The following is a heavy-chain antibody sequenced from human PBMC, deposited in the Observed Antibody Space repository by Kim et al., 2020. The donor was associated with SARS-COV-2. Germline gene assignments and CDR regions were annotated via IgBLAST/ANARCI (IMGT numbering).Heavy chain of an antibody. J-gene: IGHJ6*02. Sequence: FTISRDNSKNTLYLQMNSLRAEDTAVYYCARDQLGVTKTVVRYYYYGMDVWGQGTTVTVSS. D-gene: IGHD4-17*01. CDR3: ARDQLGVTKTVVRYYYYGMDV. V-gene: IGHV3-30*07.